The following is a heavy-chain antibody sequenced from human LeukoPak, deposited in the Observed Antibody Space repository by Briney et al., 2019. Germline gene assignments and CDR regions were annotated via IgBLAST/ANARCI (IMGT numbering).Heavy chain of an antibody. CDR2: ISNGGTE. J-gene: IGHJ6*02. D-gene: IGHD3-10*01. CDR1: GFTFSDFG. Sequence: GGSLRLSCAASGFTFSDFGMNWVRQAPGKGLEWVASISNGGTEFYADSVKGRFTISRDNAKNTLYLQMNSLRAEDTAVYYCARSFYYGSGSHGMDVWGQGTTVTVSS. V-gene: IGHV3-30*12. CDR3: ARSFYYGSGSHGMDV.